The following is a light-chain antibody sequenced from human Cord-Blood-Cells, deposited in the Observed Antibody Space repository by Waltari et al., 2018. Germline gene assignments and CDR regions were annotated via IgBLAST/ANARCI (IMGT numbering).Light chain of an antibody. J-gene: IGLJ2*01. CDR2: EGS. CDR3: CSCAGSSTLV. CDR1: SSDVGSYNL. V-gene: IGLV2-23*01. Sequence: QSALTQPASVSGSPGQSITISCTGTSSDVGSYNLVSWYQPHPGKAPKLMIYEGSKRPSGVSNRVAGSKSGNTASLTISGLQAEDEADYYCCSCAGSSTLVFGGGTKLTVL.